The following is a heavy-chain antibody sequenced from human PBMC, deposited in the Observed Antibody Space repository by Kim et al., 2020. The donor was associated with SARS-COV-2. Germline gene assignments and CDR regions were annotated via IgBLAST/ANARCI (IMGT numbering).Heavy chain of an antibody. D-gene: IGHD2-15*01. CDR2: SDT. J-gene: IGHJ5*02. V-gene: IGHV5-51*01. Sequence: SDTSYSPSFQGQVTSAADKSISTAYLQWSSLKASDTAIYYCARGWTFDPWGQGTLVTVSS. CDR3: ARGWTFDP.